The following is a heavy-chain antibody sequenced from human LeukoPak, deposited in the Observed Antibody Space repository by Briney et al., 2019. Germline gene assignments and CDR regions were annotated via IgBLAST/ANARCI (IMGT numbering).Heavy chain of an antibody. V-gene: IGHV1-8*03. J-gene: IGHJ4*02. CDR2: MNPNSGNT. CDR1: GYTFTSYD. CDR3: ARRVLPYYFDY. D-gene: IGHD3-10*01. Sequence: ASVKVSCKASGYTFTSYDINWVPQATGQGLEWMGWMNPNSGNTGYAQKFQGRVTITRNTSISTAYMELSSLRSEDTAVYYCARRVLPYYFDYWGQGTLVTVSS.